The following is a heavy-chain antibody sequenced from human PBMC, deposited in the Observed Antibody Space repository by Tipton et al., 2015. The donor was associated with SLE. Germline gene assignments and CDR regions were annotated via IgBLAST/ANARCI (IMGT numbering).Heavy chain of an antibody. CDR3: ARSVSGDYDWYFDY. Sequence: QLVQSGAEVKKPGASVKVSCKASGYTFTSYDINWVRQATGQGLEWMGWMNPNSGNTGYAQKFQGRVTMTRNTSVSTAYMELSSLRSDDTAVYYCARSVSGDYDWYFDYWGQGTLVTVSS. V-gene: IGHV1-8*02. CDR1: GYTFTSYD. CDR2: MNPNSGNT. D-gene: IGHD4-17*01. J-gene: IGHJ4*02.